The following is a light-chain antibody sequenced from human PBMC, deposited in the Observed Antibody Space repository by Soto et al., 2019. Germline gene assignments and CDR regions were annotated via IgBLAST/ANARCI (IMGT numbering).Light chain of an antibody. CDR3: SSYTSSSVYV. CDR1: SSDVGDYNY. V-gene: IGLV2-14*01. Sequence: QSALTQPASVSGSPGQSITISCTGTSSDVGDYNYVSWYQQHPGKAPKLLIYDVSIRPSGVFNRFPGSKSGNTASLTISGLQAEDEADYYCSSYTSSSVYVFGTGTKLTVL. J-gene: IGLJ1*01. CDR2: DVS.